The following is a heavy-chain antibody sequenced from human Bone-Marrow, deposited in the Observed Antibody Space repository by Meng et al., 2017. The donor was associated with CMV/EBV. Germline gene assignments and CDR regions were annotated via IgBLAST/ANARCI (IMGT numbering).Heavy chain of an antibody. CDR1: GFTFDDYA. CDR3: ARVQRGYSSSWTSFDY. CDR2: IKQDGSEK. V-gene: IGHV3-7*01. J-gene: IGHJ4*02. D-gene: IGHD6-13*01. Sequence: GGSLRLSCAASGFTFDDYAMHWVRQAPGKGLEWVANIKQDGSEKYYVDSVKGRFTISRDNSKNTLYLQMNSLRAEDTAVYYCARVQRGYSSSWTSFDYWGQGTLVTVSS.